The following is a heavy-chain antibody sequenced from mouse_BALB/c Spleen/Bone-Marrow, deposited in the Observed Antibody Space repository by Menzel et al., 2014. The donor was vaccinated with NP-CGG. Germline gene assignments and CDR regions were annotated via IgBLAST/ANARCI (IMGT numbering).Heavy chain of an antibody. CDR3: GIPYDYGFAY. CDR1: GFSLTTYD. CDR2: IWTGGGT. D-gene: IGHD2-4*01. V-gene: IGHV2-9-2*01. Sequence: VHLVESGPGLVAPSQSLSITCTVSGFSLTTYDMSWIRQPPGKGLEWLGVIWTGGGTNYNSAFMSRPNISKDNSKSQVFLKMNSLQSDDTAIYYCGIPYDYGFAYWGQGTLVTVSA. J-gene: IGHJ3*01.